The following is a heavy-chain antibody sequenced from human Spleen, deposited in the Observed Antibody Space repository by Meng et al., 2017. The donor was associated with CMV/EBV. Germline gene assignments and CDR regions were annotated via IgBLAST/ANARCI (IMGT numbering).Heavy chain of an antibody. CDR3: ARGGSYGVY. Sequence: GESLKISCAASGFTFSSYSMNWVRQAPGKGLEWVSYISSSSSTIYYADSVKGRFTISRDNAKNSLYLQMNSLRAEDTAVYYCARGGSYGVYWGQGTLVTVSS. D-gene: IGHD1-26*01. J-gene: IGHJ4*02. V-gene: IGHV3-48*04. CDR2: ISSSSSTI. CDR1: GFTFSSYS.